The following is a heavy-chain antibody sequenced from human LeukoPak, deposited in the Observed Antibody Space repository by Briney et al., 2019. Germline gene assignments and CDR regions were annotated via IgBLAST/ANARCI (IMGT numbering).Heavy chain of an antibody. J-gene: IGHJ4*02. CDR3: ARAEYSSSLTVHY. V-gene: IGHV4-59*01. D-gene: IGHD6-6*01. Sequence: SETLSLTCTVSGGSISSYYWSWIRQPPGKGLEWIGYIYYSGSTNYNPSLKSRVTISVDTSKNQFSLELSSVTAADTAVYYCARAEYSSSLTVHYWGQGTLVTVSS. CDR2: IYYSGST. CDR1: GGSISSYY.